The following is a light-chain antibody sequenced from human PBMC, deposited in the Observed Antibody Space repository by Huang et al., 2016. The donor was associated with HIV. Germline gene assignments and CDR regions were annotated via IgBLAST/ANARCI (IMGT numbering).Light chain of an antibody. CDR1: QSVSSY. V-gene: IGKV3-11*01. J-gene: IGKJ3*01. CDR2: GAS. Sequence: EIVLTQSPATLSLSPGERAPLSCRASQSVSSYLAWYQQKPGQAPRLLIYGASNRATGIPARVSGSGSGTDFTLTISSLEPEDFAVYYCQQRSNWPILTFGPGTKVDIK. CDR3: QQRSNWPILT.